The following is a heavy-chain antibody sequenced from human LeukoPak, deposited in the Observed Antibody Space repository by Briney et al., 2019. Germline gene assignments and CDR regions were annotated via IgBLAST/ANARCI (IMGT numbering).Heavy chain of an antibody. CDR3: ARALVGYYYGSGAYNWFDP. CDR2: IIPIFGTA. CDR1: GGTFSSYA. V-gene: IGHV1-69*13. J-gene: IGHJ5*02. Sequence: SVKVSCKASGGTFSSYAISWVRQAPGQGLEWMGGIIPIFGTANYAQKFQGRVTITADESTSTAYMELSSLRSEDTAVYYCARALVGYYYGSGAYNWFDPWGQGTLVTVSS. D-gene: IGHD3-10*01.